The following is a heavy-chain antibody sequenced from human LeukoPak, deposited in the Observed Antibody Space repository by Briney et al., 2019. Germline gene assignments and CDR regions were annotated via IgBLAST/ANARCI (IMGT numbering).Heavy chain of an antibody. Sequence: PGGSLRLSCAASGFTFSSHWMHWVRQAPGKGLVWVSRINSDGSTTTYADSVKGRFTISRDNAKNTLYLQLNSLRAEDTAVYYCARDRSYVMDVWGQGTTVTVSS. V-gene: IGHV3-74*01. CDR3: ARDRSYVMDV. CDR2: INSDGSTT. J-gene: IGHJ6*02. CDR1: GFTFSSHW.